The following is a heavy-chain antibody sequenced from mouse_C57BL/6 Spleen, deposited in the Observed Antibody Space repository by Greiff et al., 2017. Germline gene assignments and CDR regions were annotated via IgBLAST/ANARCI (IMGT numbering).Heavy chain of an antibody. CDR2: IYPSDSYT. CDR3: ARTYSNYETY. V-gene: IGHV1-59*01. D-gene: IGHD2-5*01. J-gene: IGHJ3*01. Sequence: QVQLQQSGAELVRPGTSVKLSCKASGYTFTSYWMHWVKQRPGQGLEWIGVIYPSDSYTNYNQKFKGKATLTVDTSSSTAYMQLSSLTSEDSAVYYCARTYSNYETYWGQGTLVTVSA. CDR1: GYTFTSYW.